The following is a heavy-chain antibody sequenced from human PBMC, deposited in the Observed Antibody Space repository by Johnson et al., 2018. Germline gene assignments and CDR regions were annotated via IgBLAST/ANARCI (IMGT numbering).Heavy chain of an antibody. CDR3: AKVEGRVDSSSSPYYYYGMDV. V-gene: IGHV3-23*04. Sequence: VQLVESGGGLVQHGGSLRLSCAASGFTFSSYAMSWVRQAPGKGLEWVSAISGSGGSTYYADYGKGRFTISRDNSKNTLYLQMNSLRAEGTAVYSCAKVEGRVDSSSSPYYYYGMDVWGQGTTVTVSS. J-gene: IGHJ6*02. CDR2: ISGSGGST. D-gene: IGHD6-6*01. CDR1: GFTFSSYA.